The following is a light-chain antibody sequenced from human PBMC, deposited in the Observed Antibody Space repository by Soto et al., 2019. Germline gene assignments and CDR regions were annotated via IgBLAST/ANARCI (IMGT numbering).Light chain of an antibody. Sequence: DIQLTQSPSTVSASLGDSVTITFRANQNIYNWLAWYRQRPGKAPELLIYGASTLESGVPSRFRGSGSGTEFTLTISGLQPDDFGTYFCHHYSGPWTFGQGTKVDIK. V-gene: IGKV1-5*01. CDR3: HHYSGPWT. CDR1: QNIYNW. CDR2: GAS. J-gene: IGKJ1*01.